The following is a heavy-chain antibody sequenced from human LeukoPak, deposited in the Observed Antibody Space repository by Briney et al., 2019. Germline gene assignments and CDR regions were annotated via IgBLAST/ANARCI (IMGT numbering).Heavy chain of an antibody. Sequence: GRSLRLSCAASGFTFSSYGMHWVRQAPGKGLEWVSYISSSGSTIYYADSVKGRFTISRDNAKNSLYLQMNSLRAEETVVYYCATYDSSGYFSWDWGQGTLVTVSS. CDR1: GFTFSSYG. CDR2: ISSSGSTI. CDR3: ATYDSSGYFSWD. D-gene: IGHD3-22*01. V-gene: IGHV3-48*04. J-gene: IGHJ4*02.